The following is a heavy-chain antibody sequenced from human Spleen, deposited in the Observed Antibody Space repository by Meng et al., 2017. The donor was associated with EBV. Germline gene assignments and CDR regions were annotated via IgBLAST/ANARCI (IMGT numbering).Heavy chain of an antibody. Sequence: LRLRDSGPLTGKPSEPLSLTCTVSGDCISSVCSWGWIRQPPGRGLEWIGSVHYTGSTYYSPSLKSRVTVSVDTSKNQFSLRLTSVTAADTAVYYCARPFPSWQSPRLDPFGAWGQGTLVTVSS. CDR1: GDCISSVCS. D-gene: IGHD6-19*01. CDR3: ARPFPSWQSPRLDPFGA. J-gene: IGHJ5*02. CDR2: VHYTGST. V-gene: IGHV4-39*01.